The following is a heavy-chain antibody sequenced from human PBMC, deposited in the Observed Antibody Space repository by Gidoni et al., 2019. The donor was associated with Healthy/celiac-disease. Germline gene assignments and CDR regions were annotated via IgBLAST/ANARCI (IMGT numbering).Heavy chain of an antibody. CDR1: VYTFTGYY. J-gene: IGHJ3*02. V-gene: IGHV1-2*04. CDR3: ARALYCSGGICYLSAFDI. CDR2: INPNSGGT. D-gene: IGHD2-15*01. Sequence: QVQLVQSGAEVKKPGASVKVSCKASVYTFTGYYMHWVRQAPGQGLAWIGWINPNSGGTNYAQKFQGWVTMTRDTSISTAYMELSRLRSDDTAVYYCARALYCSGGICYLSAFDIWGQGTMVTVSS.